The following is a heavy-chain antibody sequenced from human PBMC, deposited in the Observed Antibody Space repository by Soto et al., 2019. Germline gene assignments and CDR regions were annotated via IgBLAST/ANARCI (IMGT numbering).Heavy chain of an antibody. CDR3: ARDTARAMVRIYYGMDV. V-gene: IGHV3-74*01. J-gene: IGHJ6*02. CDR1: GFTFSSYW. D-gene: IGHD3-10*01. Sequence: GGSLRLSCAASGFTFSSYWMHWVRQAPGKGLVWVSRINSDGSSTSYADSVKGRFTISRDNSKNTLYLQMNSLRAEDTAVYYWARDTARAMVRIYYGMDVWGQGTTVTVSS. CDR2: INSDGSST.